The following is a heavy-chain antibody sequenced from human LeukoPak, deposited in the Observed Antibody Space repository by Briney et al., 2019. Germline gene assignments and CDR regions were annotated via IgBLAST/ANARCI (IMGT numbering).Heavy chain of an antibody. CDR2: INHSGST. J-gene: IGHJ4*02. Sequence: TTSETLSLTCAVYGGSFSGYYWSWIRQPPGKGLEWIGEINHSGSTNYNPSLKSRVTISVDTSKNQFSLKLSSVTAADTAVYYCATELGVVVVPAADYWGQGTLVTVSS. CDR3: ATELGVVVVPAADY. CDR1: GGSFSGYY. V-gene: IGHV4-34*01. D-gene: IGHD2-2*01.